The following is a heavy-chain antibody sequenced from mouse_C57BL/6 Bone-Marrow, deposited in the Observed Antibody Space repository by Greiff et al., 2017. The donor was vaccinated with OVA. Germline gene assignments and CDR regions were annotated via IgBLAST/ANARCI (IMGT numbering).Heavy chain of an antibody. J-gene: IGHJ2*01. CDR3: ARGEFYYYGSSEYDFDY. D-gene: IGHD1-1*01. Sequence: QVQLKESGAELARPGASVKLSCKASGYTFTSYGISWVKQRTGQGLEWIGEIYPRSGNTYYNEKFTGKATLTADKSSSTAYIELRSLTSEDSAVYFCARGEFYYYGSSEYDFDYWGQGTTLTVSS. CDR2: IYPRSGNT. CDR1: GYTFTSYG. V-gene: IGHV1-81*01.